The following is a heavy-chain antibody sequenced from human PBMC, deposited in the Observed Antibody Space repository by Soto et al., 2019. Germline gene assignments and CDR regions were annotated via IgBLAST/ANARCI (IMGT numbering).Heavy chain of an antibody. CDR2: SNHSGST. Sequence: QVQLQQWGAGLLKPSETLSLTCAVYGGSFSGYYWSWIRQPPGKGLEGIGESNHSGSTDYNPSLKRRFTISVDTSKTQFSLKLSSVTAADTAVYYCARRGYCSGGSCYYRFYFDYWGQGTLVTVSS. CDR3: ARRGYCSGGSCYYRFYFDY. J-gene: IGHJ4*02. CDR1: GGSFSGYY. D-gene: IGHD2-15*01. V-gene: IGHV4-34*01.